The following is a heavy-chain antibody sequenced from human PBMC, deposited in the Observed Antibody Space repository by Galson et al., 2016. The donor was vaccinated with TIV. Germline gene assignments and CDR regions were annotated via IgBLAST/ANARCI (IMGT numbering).Heavy chain of an antibody. Sequence: SVKVSCKASGYTFTTYYIHWVRQAPGQGLEWMGVIDPSGGGTTYAQKFQARVTMTRDTSTSTVYMGLSSLKSEDTAVYYCTRDLGRRREYWGQGTLVTVSS. V-gene: IGHV1-46*01. CDR3: TRDLGRRREY. CDR2: IDPSGGGT. J-gene: IGHJ4*02. D-gene: IGHD1-26*01. CDR1: GYTFTTYY.